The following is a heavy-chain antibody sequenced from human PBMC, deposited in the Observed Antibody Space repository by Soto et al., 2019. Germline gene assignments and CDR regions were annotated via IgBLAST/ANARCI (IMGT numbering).Heavy chain of an antibody. D-gene: IGHD3-10*01. CDR1: GYTFTSYA. J-gene: IGHJ6*02. CDR2: INAGNGNT. V-gene: IGHV1-3*01. Sequence: ASVKVSWKASGYTFTSYAMHWVRQAPGQRLEWMGWINAGNGNTKYSQKFQGRVTITRDTSASTAYMELSSLRSEDTAVYYCARDLGGIDLWFGELLENYGMDVWGQGTTVTVSS. CDR3: ARDLGGIDLWFGELLENYGMDV.